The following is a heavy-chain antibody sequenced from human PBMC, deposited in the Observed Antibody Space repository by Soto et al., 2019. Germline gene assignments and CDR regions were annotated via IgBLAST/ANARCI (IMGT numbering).Heavy chain of an antibody. J-gene: IGHJ6*02. V-gene: IGHV3-30*18. Sequence: QVQLVESGGGVVQPGRSLRLSCAASGFTFSSYGMHWDRQAPGKGLEWVAVISYDGSNKYYADSVKGRFTISRDNSKNTLYLQMNSLRAEDTAVYYCAKDRRPNYYCGMDVWGQGTTVTVSS. CDR1: GFTFSSYG. CDR2: ISYDGSNK. D-gene: IGHD6-25*01. CDR3: AKDRRPNYYCGMDV.